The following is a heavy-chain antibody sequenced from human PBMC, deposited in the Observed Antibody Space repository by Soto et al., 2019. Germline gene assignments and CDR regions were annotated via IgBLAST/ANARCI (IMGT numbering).Heavy chain of an antibody. CDR2: IWYDGSNK. V-gene: IGHV3-33*01. D-gene: IGHD2-2*01. J-gene: IGHJ4*02. Sequence: GGSLRLSCAASGFTFSSYGMHWVRQAPGKGLEWVAVIWYDGSNKYYADSVKGRFTISRDNSKNTLYLQMNGLRAEDTAVYYCAREGYCSSTSCPLANWGQGTLVTVSS. CDR3: AREGYCSSTSCPLAN. CDR1: GFTFSSYG.